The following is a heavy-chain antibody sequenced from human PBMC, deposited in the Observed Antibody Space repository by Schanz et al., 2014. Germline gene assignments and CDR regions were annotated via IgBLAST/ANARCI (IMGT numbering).Heavy chain of an antibody. Sequence: QVQLVESGGGVVQPGRSLRLSCAASGFTFSSYAMHWVRQAPGKGLEWVAVISYDSNNKFYADSVKGRFTISRDNSKNTLYLQMSSLRAEDTAIYYCARDHVGDQDDPDCWGQGTLVTVSS. CDR1: GFTFSSYA. CDR2: ISYDSNNK. V-gene: IGHV3-30*04. CDR3: ARDHVGDQDDPDC. J-gene: IGHJ4*02. D-gene: IGHD3-16*01.